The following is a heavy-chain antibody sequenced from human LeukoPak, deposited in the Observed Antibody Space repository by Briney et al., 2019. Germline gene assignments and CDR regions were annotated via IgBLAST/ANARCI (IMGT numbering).Heavy chain of an antibody. Sequence: ASVKVSCKASGYTFTSYGISWVRQAPGQGLEWMGWISAYNGNTNYAQKLQGRVTMTTDTSTSTAYMELRSLRSDDTAVYYCAREPTYYYDSSGYYYESWGQGTLVTVSS. J-gene: IGHJ4*02. CDR2: ISAYNGNT. CDR1: GYTFTSYG. V-gene: IGHV1-18*01. CDR3: AREPTYYYDSSGYYYES. D-gene: IGHD3-22*01.